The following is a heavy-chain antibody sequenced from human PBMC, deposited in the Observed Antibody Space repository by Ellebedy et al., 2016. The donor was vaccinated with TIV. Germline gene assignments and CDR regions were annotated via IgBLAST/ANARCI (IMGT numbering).Heavy chain of an antibody. D-gene: IGHD6-13*01. CDR2: INESGNT. V-gene: IGHV4-34*01. J-gene: IGHJ5*02. Sequence: MPGGSLRLSCAVYGGPFSGYYWSWIRQSPGKGLEWIGEINESGNTKYNPSLKSRVAVSVDTSKNQFSLNLNSVTAADTAVYYCARAWGGSWYGNWFDPWGQGTLVTVSS. CDR1: GGPFSGYY. CDR3: ARAWGGSWYGNWFDP.